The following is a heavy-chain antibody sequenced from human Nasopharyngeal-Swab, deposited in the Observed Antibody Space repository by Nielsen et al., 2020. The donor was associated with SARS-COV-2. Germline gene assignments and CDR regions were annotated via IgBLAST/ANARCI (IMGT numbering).Heavy chain of an antibody. CDR1: GGSISSSSYY. D-gene: IGHD2-15*01. Sequence: SETLSLTCTVSGGSISSSSYYWGWIRQPPGKWLEWIGSIYYSGSTYYNPSLKSRVTVSVDTSKNQFSLKLNSVTAADTAMYYCARQWYCRGGSCYPPGAFDIWGQGTMVTVSS. J-gene: IGHJ3*02. CDR2: IYYSGST. CDR3: ARQWYCRGGSCYPPGAFDI. V-gene: IGHV4-39*01.